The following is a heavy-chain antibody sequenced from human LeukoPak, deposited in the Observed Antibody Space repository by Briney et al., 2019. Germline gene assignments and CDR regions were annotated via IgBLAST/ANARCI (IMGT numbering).Heavy chain of an antibody. Sequence: GGSLRLSCAVSGFAFGSEAMNWVRQAPGKGLEWVSSISSSSSTIHYADSVKGRFTISRDNAKNSLYLEMNSLRVEDTAVYYCATTPQWVTPWGQGTLVTVSS. D-gene: IGHD4-23*01. CDR3: ATTPQWVTP. CDR2: ISSSSSTI. J-gene: IGHJ5*02. CDR1: GFAFGSEA. V-gene: IGHV3-48*01.